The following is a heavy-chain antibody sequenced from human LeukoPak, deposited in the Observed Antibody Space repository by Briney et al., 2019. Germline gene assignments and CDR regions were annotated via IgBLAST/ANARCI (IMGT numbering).Heavy chain of an antibody. J-gene: IGHJ5*02. V-gene: IGHV3-48*01. Sequence: GGSLRLSCATSGFTFNTFGVHWVRQAPGKGLEWVSYITGSATTTYYADSVKGRFTISRDNGKNSLYLQMNSLRAEDTSVYYCARDVGYRSWFDPWGQGTLVIVSS. CDR1: GFTFNTFG. CDR3: ARDVGYRSWFDP. CDR2: ITGSATTT. D-gene: IGHD5-18*01.